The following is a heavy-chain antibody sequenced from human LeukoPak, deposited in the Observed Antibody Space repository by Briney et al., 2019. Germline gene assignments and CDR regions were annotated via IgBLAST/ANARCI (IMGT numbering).Heavy chain of an antibody. CDR1: GFTFSSHW. J-gene: IGHJ4*02. Sequence: GVSLRLSCAASGFTFSSHWMTWVRQAPGKGLEWVANLKEDGSEKYYVDSVKGRFTISRDNAKNPLYLQMNSLRGDDTAVYYCARGVYYFDYWGQGTLVTVSS. CDR2: LKEDGSEK. CDR3: ARGVYYFDY. V-gene: IGHV3-7*04.